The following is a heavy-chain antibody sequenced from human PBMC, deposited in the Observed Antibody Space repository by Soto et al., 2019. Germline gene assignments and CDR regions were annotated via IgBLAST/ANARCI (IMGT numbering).Heavy chain of an antibody. Sequence: GESLKISCKGSGYSFTSYWISWVRQMPGKGLEWMGRIDPSDSYTNYSPSFQGHVTISADKSISTAYLQWSSLEASDTAMYYCARTRITMVRGVAPLGMDVWGQGTTVTVSS. J-gene: IGHJ6*02. CDR3: ARTRITMVRGVAPLGMDV. V-gene: IGHV5-10-1*01. CDR2: IDPSDSYT. D-gene: IGHD3-10*01. CDR1: GYSFTSYW.